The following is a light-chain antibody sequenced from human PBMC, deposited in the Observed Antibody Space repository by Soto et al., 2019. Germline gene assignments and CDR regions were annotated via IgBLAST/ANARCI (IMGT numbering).Light chain of an antibody. V-gene: IGLV1-40*01. CDR1: SSNIGAGSD. J-gene: IGLJ2*01. CDR2: GNK. CDR3: QSYGNNLRGVL. Sequence: QSVLTQPPSVSGAPGQIVTISCTGSSSNIGAGSDVHWYQQSPGRVPKLLVYGNKHRPSGVPDRFSASKSGTSASLAITGLQADDEADYYCQSYGNNLRGVLFGGGTKLTVL.